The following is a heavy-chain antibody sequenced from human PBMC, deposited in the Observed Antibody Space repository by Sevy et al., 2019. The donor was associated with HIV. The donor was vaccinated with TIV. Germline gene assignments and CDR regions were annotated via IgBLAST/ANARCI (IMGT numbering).Heavy chain of an antibody. D-gene: IGHD6-13*01. CDR2: ISGLNNYI. J-gene: IGHJ4*02. CDR1: GFTFSSYS. CDR3: AREGDSWLPFDY. V-gene: IGHV3-21*01. Sequence: GGSLRLSCAASGFTFSSYSMNWVRQAPGKGLEWVSSISGLNNYIYYADSVKRRFTISRDNAKNSLYLQMNSLRAEDTAVYYCAREGDSWLPFDYWGQGTLVTVSS.